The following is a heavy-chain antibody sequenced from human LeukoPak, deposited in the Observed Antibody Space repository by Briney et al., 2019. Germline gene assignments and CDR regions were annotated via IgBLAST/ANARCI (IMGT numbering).Heavy chain of an antibody. V-gene: IGHV1-2*06. CDR1: GYTFTGYY. CDR3: ARTGIAVAGTVY. Sequence: ASVKVSCKASGYTFTGYYMHWVRQAPGQGLEWMGRINPNSGGTNYAQKFQGRVTMTRDTSISTAYMELSRLRSDDTAVYYRARTGIAVAGTVYWGQGTLVTVSS. D-gene: IGHD6-19*01. CDR2: INPNSGGT. J-gene: IGHJ4*02.